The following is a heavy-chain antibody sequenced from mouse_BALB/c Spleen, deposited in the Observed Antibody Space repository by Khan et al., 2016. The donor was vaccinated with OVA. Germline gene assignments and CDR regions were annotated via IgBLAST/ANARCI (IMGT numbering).Heavy chain of an antibody. CDR3: ARPAYDGYYDD. J-gene: IGHJ2*01. Sequence: QVQLKQSGPELVRPGVSVKISCKGSGYTFTDYAMYWVNQSHAKSLEWIGLISTYSGNTNYNQKFKGQATMTVDKSSSTAYMELARLTSEDSAIYYCARPAYDGYYDDWGQGTTLTVSS. CDR2: ISTYSGNT. CDR1: GYTFTDYA. V-gene: IGHV1S137*01. D-gene: IGHD2-3*01.